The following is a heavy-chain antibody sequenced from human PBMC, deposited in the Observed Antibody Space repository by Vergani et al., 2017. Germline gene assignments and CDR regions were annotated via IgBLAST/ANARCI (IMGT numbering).Heavy chain of an antibody. CDR1: GDSISSGVYY. D-gene: IGHD6-19*01. V-gene: IGHV4-39*01. Sequence: QVQLQESGPGLVKPSQTLSLTCSVSGDSISSGVYYWNWIRQHPGKGLEWIGSIYYSGLTYYNPSLKSRVAISVDTSKNQFSLKVTSVTAADTAVYFGARQRPGSGWSPGDFDDWGQGILVTVSS. J-gene: IGHJ4*02. CDR2: IYYSGLT. CDR3: ARQRPGSGWSPGDFDD.